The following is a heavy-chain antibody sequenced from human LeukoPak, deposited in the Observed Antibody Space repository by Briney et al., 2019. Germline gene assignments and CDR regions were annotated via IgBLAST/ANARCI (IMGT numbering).Heavy chain of an antibody. D-gene: IGHD5-24*01. Sequence: GRSLRLSCAASGFTFSSYVMHWVRQAPGKGLKWVAVISYDGSNEYYADSVKGRFTISRDNSKNTLYLQMNSLRAEDTAVYNCAKVRDGYSVYYYGMDVWGQGTTVTVSS. J-gene: IGHJ6*02. CDR1: GFTFSSYV. V-gene: IGHV3-30*18. CDR3: AKVRDGYSVYYYGMDV. CDR2: ISYDGSNE.